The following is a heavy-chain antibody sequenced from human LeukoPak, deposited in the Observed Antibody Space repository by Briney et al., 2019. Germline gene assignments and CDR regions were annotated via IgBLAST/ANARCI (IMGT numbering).Heavy chain of an antibody. CDR2: INSDGSDT. V-gene: IGHV3-74*01. J-gene: IGHJ3*02. Sequence: GGSLRLSCAASGLTFSSYWMHWVRQAPGKGLVWVSRINSDGSDTRYADSVKGRFTTSRDNAKNSLYLQMNSLRAEDTAVYYCARRKPVKGAFDIWGQGTMVTVSS. CDR3: ARRKPVKGAFDI. CDR1: GLTFSSYW. D-gene: IGHD1-14*01.